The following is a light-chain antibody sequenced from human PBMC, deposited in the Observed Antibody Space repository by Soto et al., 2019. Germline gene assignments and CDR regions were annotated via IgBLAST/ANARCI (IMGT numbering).Light chain of an antibody. CDR3: AAWDDSLSGLYV. CDR1: SSKNGNNY. CDR2: RNK. J-gene: IGLJ1*01. Sequence: QSVLTQPPSASWTPGQRVTISCSGSSSKNGNNYVYWYQQLPGTAPKLLIYRNKQRPSGVPERKSGSKAGTSTSLAISWLRSEDEADYYCAAWDDSLSGLYVFGTGTKVTVL. V-gene: IGLV1-47*01.